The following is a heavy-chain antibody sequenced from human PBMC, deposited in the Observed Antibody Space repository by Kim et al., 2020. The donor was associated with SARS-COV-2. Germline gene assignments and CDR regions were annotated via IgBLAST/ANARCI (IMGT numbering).Heavy chain of an antibody. CDR1: GFTFSNFW. CDR2: INEDGSVF. D-gene: IGHD3-10*01. CDR3: ARLSRGGALDDS. V-gene: IGHV3-7*01. Sequence: GGSLRLSCTASGFTFSNFWMQWMRQAPGKGLEWVADINEDGSVFYYVGSVEGRFTVSRDNDKNSLYLQMNSLRAEDTAVYYCARLSRGGALDDSWGQGT. J-gene: IGHJ4*02.